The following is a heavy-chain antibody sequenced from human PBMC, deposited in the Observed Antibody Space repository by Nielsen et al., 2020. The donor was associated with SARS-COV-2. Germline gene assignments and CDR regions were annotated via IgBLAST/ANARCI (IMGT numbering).Heavy chain of an antibody. D-gene: IGHD6-19*01. Sequence: GESLKISCAASGFTFSSYAMSWVRQAPGKGLEWVSAISGSGGSTYYADSVKGRFTISRDNSKNTLYLQMNSLRAEDTAVYYCAKVRPRAVAAMSWFDPWGQGTLVTVSS. CDR3: AKVRPRAVAAMSWFDP. CDR1: GFTFSSYA. V-gene: IGHV3-23*01. CDR2: ISGSGGST. J-gene: IGHJ5*02.